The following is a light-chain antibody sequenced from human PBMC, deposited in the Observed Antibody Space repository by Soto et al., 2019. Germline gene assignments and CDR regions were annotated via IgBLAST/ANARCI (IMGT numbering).Light chain of an antibody. CDR3: AAWDDSLNGRV. V-gene: IGLV1-44*01. Sequence: QSVLTQPPSASGTPGQRVTISCSGSSSNIGSNTVNWYQQLPGTAPKLLIYNNNQRPSEVPDRFSGSKSGTSASLAISGLQSEDEADYYCAAWDDSLNGRVFGTGTKLTVL. CDR2: NNN. J-gene: IGLJ1*01. CDR1: SSNIGSNT.